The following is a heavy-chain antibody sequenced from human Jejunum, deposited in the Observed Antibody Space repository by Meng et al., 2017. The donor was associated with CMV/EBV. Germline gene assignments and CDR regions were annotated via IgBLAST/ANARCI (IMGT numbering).Heavy chain of an antibody. CDR2: TYYRSHWIS. CDR1: VANNGAA. Sequence: VANNGAAWNWNRQSPSRGLEWLGRTYYRSHWISDYAVSVRGRIAINPDTSKNHFSLQLTSVTPEDTAVYYCARDPPWCWSCLDLWGQGTRVTVSS. V-gene: IGHV6-1*01. J-gene: IGHJ4*02. CDR3: ARDPPWCWSCLDL. D-gene: IGHD2-8*01.